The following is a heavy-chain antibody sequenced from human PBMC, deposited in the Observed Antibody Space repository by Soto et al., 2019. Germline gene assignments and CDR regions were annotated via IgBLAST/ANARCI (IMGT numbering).Heavy chain of an antibody. Sequence: GSLRLSCAASGFTVSSNYMSWVRQAPGKGLEWVSVIYSGGSTYYADSVKGRFTISRDNSKNTLYLQMNSLRAEDTAVYYCARDPSRNGDYVYWGQGTLVTVSS. D-gene: IGHD4-17*01. CDR3: ARDPSRNGDYVY. CDR2: IYSGGST. V-gene: IGHV3-53*01. CDR1: GFTVSSNY. J-gene: IGHJ4*02.